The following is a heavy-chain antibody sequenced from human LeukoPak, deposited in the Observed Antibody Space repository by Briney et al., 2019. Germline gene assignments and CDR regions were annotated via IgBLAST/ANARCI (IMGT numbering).Heavy chain of an antibody. J-gene: IGHJ5*02. Sequence: SETLSLTCTVSGGSISSYYWSWLRQPPGKGLEWIGYIYYSGSTNYNPSLKSRVNISVATSKNQFSLKLSSVTAADTAVYYCARDLTRRNWFDPWGQGTLVTVSS. V-gene: IGHV4-59*01. CDR3: ARDLTRRNWFDP. CDR1: GGSISSYY. CDR2: IYYSGST.